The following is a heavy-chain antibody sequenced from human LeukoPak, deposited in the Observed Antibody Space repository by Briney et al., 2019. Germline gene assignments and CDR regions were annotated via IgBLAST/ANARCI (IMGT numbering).Heavy chain of an antibody. CDR2: ITSSSTYI. J-gene: IGHJ4*02. D-gene: IGHD2-15*01. CDR1: GFSFSNYH. V-gene: IGHV3-21*01. Sequence: GGSLRLSCVASGFSFSNYHMNWVRQAPGKGLEWVSSITSSSTYIYHADSVKGRFTISRDNAKNSVYLQMNSLRVGDTALYYCARVLRDYYFDSWGQGTLVSVSS. CDR3: ARVLRDYYFDS.